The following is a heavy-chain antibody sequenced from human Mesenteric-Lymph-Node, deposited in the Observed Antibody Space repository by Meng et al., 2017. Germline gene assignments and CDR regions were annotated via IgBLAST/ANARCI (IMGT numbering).Heavy chain of an antibody. CDR1: GFPFSSYG. J-gene: IGHJ4*02. Sequence: QGQLVGPGGGVVQPGRSLGLSCAASGFPFSSYGMHWVRQAPGKGLEWVAVIGYDGSNKYYVESVKGRFTISRDNSKNTLYLQMNSLRAEETAVYYCVWGSNWGPGTLVTVSS. V-gene: IGHV3-33*01. CDR2: IGYDGSNK. D-gene: IGHD7-27*01. CDR3: VWGSN.